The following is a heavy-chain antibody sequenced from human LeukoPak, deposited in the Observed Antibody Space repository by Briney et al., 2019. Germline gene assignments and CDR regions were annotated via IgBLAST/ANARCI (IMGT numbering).Heavy chain of an antibody. V-gene: IGHV4-59*01. CDR3: ARGIGSGSYPNYYYYMDV. D-gene: IGHD3-10*01. CDR2: IYYSGST. Sequence: SETLSLTCTVSGGSISSYYWSWIRQPPGKGLEWIGYIYYSGSTNYNPSLKSRVTISVDTSKNQFSLRLSSVTAADTAVYYCARGIGSGSYPNYYYYMDVWGKGTTVTISS. CDR1: GGSISSYY. J-gene: IGHJ6*03.